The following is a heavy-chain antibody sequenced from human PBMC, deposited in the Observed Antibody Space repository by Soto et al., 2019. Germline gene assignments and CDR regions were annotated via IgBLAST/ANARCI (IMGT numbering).Heavy chain of an antibody. V-gene: IGHV6-1*01. CDR1: GDRVSSNSAS. D-gene: IGHD6-19*01. J-gene: IGHJ3*02. Sequence: SPTLSLTCAISGDRVSSNSASWNWIRKSPSRGLEWLGRTYYRSKWYNDYAVSVKSRITIKPDTSKNQFSLQLNSVTPKDTAVYYCARVAVVGPDACDIWRQGTMVTVSS. CDR2: TYYRSKWYN. CDR3: ARVAVVGPDACDI.